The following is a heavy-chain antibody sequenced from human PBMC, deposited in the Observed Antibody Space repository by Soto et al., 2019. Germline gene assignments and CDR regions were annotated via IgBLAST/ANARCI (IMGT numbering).Heavy chain of an antibody. CDR3: ARITMVRGGGDV. V-gene: IGHV4-34*01. D-gene: IGHD3-10*01. CDR1: GGSFSGYY. J-gene: IGHJ6*02. Sequence: QVQLQQWGAGLLKPSETLSLTCAVYGGSFSGYYWSWIRQPPGKGLEWIGEINHSGSTNYNPSLKSRXXIXVXXSKNQFSLKLRSVTAADTAVYYCARITMVRGGGDVWGQGTTVTVSS. CDR2: INHSGST.